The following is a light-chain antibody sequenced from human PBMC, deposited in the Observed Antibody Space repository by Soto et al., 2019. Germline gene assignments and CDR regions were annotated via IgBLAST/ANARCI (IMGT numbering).Light chain of an antibody. CDR1: QSVDSSF. V-gene: IGKV3-20*01. Sequence: VLTQSPATLSLSPGERATLSCRASQSVDSSFVAWFQQKPGQAPRLLIYGTSSRATGIPDRFSGSGSGTDFTLTINGLEPEDFAMYFCQQYGSPPWTFGQGTKVDIK. CDR2: GTS. J-gene: IGKJ1*01. CDR3: QQYGSPPWT.